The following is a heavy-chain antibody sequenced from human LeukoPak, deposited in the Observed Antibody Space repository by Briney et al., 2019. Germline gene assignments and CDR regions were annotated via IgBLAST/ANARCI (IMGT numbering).Heavy chain of an antibody. D-gene: IGHD3-10*01. CDR2: IYYSGST. CDR1: GGSISSYY. Sequence: PSETLSLTCTVSGGSISSYYWSWIRQPPGKGLEWLGYIYYSGSTNYNPSLKSRVTISVDTSKNQFSLKLSSVTAADTAVYYCAGAITMVRGVMNWFDPWGQGTLVTVSS. CDR3: AGAITMVRGVMNWFDP. J-gene: IGHJ5*02. V-gene: IGHV4-59*08.